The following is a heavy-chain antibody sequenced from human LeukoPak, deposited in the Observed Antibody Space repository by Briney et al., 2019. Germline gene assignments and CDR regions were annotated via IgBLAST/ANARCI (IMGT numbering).Heavy chain of an antibody. Sequence: PSETLSLTCTVSGVSISSFYWSWSRQPPGKGLEWIAYIYYSGSTNYNPSLKSRVTISLDTSKNQFSLKLTSVTAADTAVYYCVRDGGELQGVIISSFDYWGQGTLVTVSS. CDR3: VRDGGELQGVIISSFDY. CDR2: IYYSGST. D-gene: IGHD3-10*01. CDR1: GVSISSFY. J-gene: IGHJ4*02. V-gene: IGHV4-59*08.